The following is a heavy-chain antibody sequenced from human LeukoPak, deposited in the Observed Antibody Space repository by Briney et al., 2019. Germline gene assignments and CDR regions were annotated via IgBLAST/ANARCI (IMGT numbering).Heavy chain of an antibody. Sequence: SVKVSCKASGGTFSSYAISWVRQAPGQGLEWMGGIIPIFGTANYAQKFQGRVTITADKSTSTAYMELSSLRSEDTAVYYCARESRSGWYRGREEYFDYWGQGTLVTVSS. CDR3: ARESRSGWYRGREEYFDY. CDR2: IIPIFGTA. J-gene: IGHJ4*02. D-gene: IGHD6-19*01. V-gene: IGHV1-69*06. CDR1: GGTFSSYA.